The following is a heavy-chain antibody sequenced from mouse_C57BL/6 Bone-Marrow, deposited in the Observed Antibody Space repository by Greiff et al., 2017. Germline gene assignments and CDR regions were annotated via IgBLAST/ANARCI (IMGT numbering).Heavy chain of an antibody. CDR2: IDPETGGT. V-gene: IGHV1-15*01. D-gene: IGHD1-1*01. CDR3: TSGHDGSSYEGFAY. Sequence: VQLQQSGAELVRPGASVTLSCKASGYTFTDYEMHWVKQTPVHGLEWIGAIDPETGGTAYNQKFKGKATLTADKSSSTAYMEFRSLTSEDSAVYDGTSGHDGSSYEGFAYWGKGTLVTVSA. CDR1: GYTFTDYE. J-gene: IGHJ3*01.